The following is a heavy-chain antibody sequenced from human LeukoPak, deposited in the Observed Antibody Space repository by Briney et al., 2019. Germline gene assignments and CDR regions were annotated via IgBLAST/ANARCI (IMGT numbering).Heavy chain of an antibody. V-gene: IGHV3-64D*09. CDR3: VKWGRYGDYAYDAFDI. CDR2: ISNNGGST. CDR1: GFTFSSYA. Sequence: GGSLRLSCAASGFTFSSYAVHWVRQAPGKGLEYVSTISNNGGSTYYADSVKGRFTNSRDNSKNTLYLQMSSLRAEDTAVYYCVKWGRYGDYAYDAFDIWGQGTMVTVSS. D-gene: IGHD4-17*01. J-gene: IGHJ3*02.